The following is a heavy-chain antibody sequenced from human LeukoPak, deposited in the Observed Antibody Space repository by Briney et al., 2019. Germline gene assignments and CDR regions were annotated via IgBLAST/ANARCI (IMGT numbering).Heavy chain of an antibody. V-gene: IGHV5-51*01. Sequence: GESLKISCKISGYGLTDNWIGWVRQMPGKGLEWIGIIYPGDSDTRYSPSFQGQVTISADKSISTAYLQWSSLKASDTAMYYCARTMVPAATDAFDIWGQGTMVTVSS. CDR1: GYGLTDNW. J-gene: IGHJ3*02. D-gene: IGHD3-10*01. CDR3: ARTMVPAATDAFDI. CDR2: IYPGDSDT.